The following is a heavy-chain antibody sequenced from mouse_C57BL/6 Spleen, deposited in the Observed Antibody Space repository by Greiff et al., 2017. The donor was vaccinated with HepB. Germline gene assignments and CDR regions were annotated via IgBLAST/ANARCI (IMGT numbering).Heavy chain of an antibody. CDR2: IDPENGDT. CDR3: TTRFLRRENAMDY. CDR1: GFNIKDDY. D-gene: IGHD1-2*01. Sequence: VQLQQSGAELVRPGASVKLSCTASGFNIKDDYMHWVKQRPEQGLEWIGWIDPENGDTEYASKFQGKATITADTSSNTAYLQLSSLTSEDTAVYYCTTRFLRRENAMDYWGQGTSVTVSS. V-gene: IGHV14-4*01. J-gene: IGHJ4*01.